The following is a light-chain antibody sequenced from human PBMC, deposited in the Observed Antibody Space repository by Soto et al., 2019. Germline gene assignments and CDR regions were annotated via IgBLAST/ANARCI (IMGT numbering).Light chain of an antibody. CDR1: QSISSW. J-gene: IGKJ1*01. V-gene: IGKV1-5*01. CDR3: QQYHSYWT. Sequence: DIQMTQSPSTLPASVGDRVTITCRASQSISSWLAWYQQKPGEASKLLIYDASSLESGVPQRFNGSGSGTEFTLTISSLQTEDFSTYYCQQYHSYWTFGQGTKVDIK. CDR2: DAS.